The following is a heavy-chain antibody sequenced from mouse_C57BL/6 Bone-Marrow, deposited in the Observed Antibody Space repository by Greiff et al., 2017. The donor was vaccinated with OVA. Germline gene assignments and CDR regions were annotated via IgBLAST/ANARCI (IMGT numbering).Heavy chain of an antibody. D-gene: IGHD1-1*01. CDR3: ARWGYYGSSYGGDFDD. CDR1: GYTFTSYT. J-gene: IGHJ2*01. Sequence: QVQLQQSGAELARPGASVKMSCKASGYTFTSYTMHWVKQRPGQGLEWIGYITPSSGYTKYNQKFKDTATLTADKSSSTAYMQLSSLTSEDSAVYYCARWGYYGSSYGGDFDDWGQGTTRTVSS. CDR2: ITPSSGYT. V-gene: IGHV1-4*01.